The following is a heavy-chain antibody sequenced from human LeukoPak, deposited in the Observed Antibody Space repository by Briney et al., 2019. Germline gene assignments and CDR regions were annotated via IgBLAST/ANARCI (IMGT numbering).Heavy chain of an antibody. Sequence: ASVKVSCKASGYTFTGYYMHWVRQAPGQGLGRMGWINPNSGGTNSAQKFPGRVTMTSDTSISTAYMERSRLRSDDTAVYYCARNGTEGVDYWGQGTLVTVSS. CDR1: GYTFTGYY. J-gene: IGHJ4*02. CDR2: INPNSGGT. D-gene: IGHD2-8*01. CDR3: ARNGTEGVDY. V-gene: IGHV1-2*02.